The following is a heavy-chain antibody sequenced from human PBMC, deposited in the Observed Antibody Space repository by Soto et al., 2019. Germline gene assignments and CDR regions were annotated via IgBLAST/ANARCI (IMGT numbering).Heavy chain of an antibody. CDR3: ARGQRFSDWFDP. J-gene: IGHJ5*02. CDR1: GGSMTSYC. Sequence: SETLSLTCTVSGGSMTSYCWTWIRQPAGKGLEWIGRVYSSGGTHYNPSLKSRVTISLDTSKNQFSLRLLSVTDADTAVYFCARGQRFSDWFDPWGQGTPVTVSS. D-gene: IGHD3-3*01. V-gene: IGHV4-4*07. CDR2: VYSSGGT.